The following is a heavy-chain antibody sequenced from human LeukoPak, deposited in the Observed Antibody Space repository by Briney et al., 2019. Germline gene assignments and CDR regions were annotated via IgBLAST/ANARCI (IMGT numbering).Heavy chain of an antibody. CDR3: ARDGTYSSSSSKWYFDL. CDR2: FDPEDGET. D-gene: IGHD6-6*01. CDR1: GYTLTELS. V-gene: IGHV1-24*01. Sequence: GASVKVSCKVSGYTLTELSMHWVRQAPGKGLEWMGGFDPEDGETIYAQKFQGRVTMTEDTSTDTAYMELSSLRSEDTAVYYCARDGTYSSSSSKWYFDLWGRGTLVTVSS. J-gene: IGHJ2*01.